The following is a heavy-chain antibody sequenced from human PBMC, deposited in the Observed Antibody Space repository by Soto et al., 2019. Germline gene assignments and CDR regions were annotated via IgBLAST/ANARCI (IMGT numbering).Heavy chain of an antibody. CDR3: ARDSAYGVADSIDY. Sequence: SETLSLTCTVSGGSISSGDYYWSWIRQPPGKGLEWIGYIYYSGSTYYKPSLKSRVTISVDTSKNQFSLKLSSVTAADTAVYYCARDSAYGVADSIDYWGQGTLVTVSS. CDR1: GGSISSGDYY. V-gene: IGHV4-30-4*01. J-gene: IGHJ4*02. CDR2: IYYSGST. D-gene: IGHD4-17*01.